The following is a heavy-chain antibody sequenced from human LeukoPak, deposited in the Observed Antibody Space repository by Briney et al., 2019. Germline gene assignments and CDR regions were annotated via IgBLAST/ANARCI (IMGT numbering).Heavy chain of an antibody. D-gene: IGHD4-11*01. Sequence: PGVSETLSCAPSGFSFSNYHMNWLRQSPGKGLEWVSYINYNSTRRYFADSVKGRFSISRDNSKTTLYLQMNSLRADDTATYYCVRTTESRWYYFDHWGQGILVTVAS. J-gene: IGHJ4*02. CDR3: VRTTESRWYYFDH. V-gene: IGHV3-23*01. CDR2: INYNSTRR. CDR1: GFSFSNYH.